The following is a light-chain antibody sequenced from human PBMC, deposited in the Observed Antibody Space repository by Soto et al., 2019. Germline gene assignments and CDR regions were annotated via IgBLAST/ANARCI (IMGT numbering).Light chain of an antibody. CDR3: AAWDSSLSAVV. V-gene: IGLV1-44*01. CDR1: SSNIGDNP. CDR2: IND. J-gene: IGLJ2*01. Sequence: QSVLTQPPSASGTPGQRITISCSGSSSNIGDNPVNWYQQLPGAAPKLLIYINDQRPSGVPDRFSGSKSGTSASLAISGLQPEDEADYYCAAWDSSLSAVVFGGGTKLTVL.